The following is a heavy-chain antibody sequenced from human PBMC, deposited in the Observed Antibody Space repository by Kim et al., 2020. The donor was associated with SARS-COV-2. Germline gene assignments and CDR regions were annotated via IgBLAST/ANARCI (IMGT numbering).Heavy chain of an antibody. Sequence: SETLSLTCTVSGGSISSSSYYWGWIRQPPGKGLEWIGSIYYSGSSYYNPSLKSRVTISVDTSKNQFSLKLSSVTAADTAVYYCARLSVMVRGVIRAEYYYGMDVWGQGTTVTVSS. V-gene: IGHV4-39*01. CDR3: ARLSVMVRGVIRAEYYYGMDV. CDR2: IYYSGSS. D-gene: IGHD3-10*01. J-gene: IGHJ6*02. CDR1: GGSISSSSYY.